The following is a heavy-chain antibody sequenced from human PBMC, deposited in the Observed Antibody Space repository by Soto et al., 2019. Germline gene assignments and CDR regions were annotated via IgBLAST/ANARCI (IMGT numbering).Heavy chain of an antibody. CDR1: GGSISSYY. Sequence: SETLSLTCTVSGGSISSYYWSWIRQPPGKGLEWIGYIYYSGSTNYNPSLKSRVTISVDTSKNQFSLKLSSVTAADTAVYYCARMLSGGYYHYYMDVWGKGTTVTVSS. CDR2: IYYSGST. D-gene: IGHD3-16*01. J-gene: IGHJ6*03. CDR3: ARMLSGGYYHYYMDV. V-gene: IGHV4-59*01.